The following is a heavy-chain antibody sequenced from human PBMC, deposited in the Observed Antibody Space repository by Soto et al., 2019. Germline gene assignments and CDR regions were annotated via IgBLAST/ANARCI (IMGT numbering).Heavy chain of an antibody. D-gene: IGHD2-2*01. J-gene: IGHJ5*02. CDR3: ARVIPGPEAWFHP. CDR2: ISPYTDDP. Sequence: GASVKVSCKASGNTFTNFGVTWVRQAPGQGLEWMGWISPYTDDPSYAQKFQGRVTMTIDTSTSTAYLDLRRLTSDDTAVYYCARVIPGPEAWFHPWGRGTLVTVSS. CDR1: GNTFTNFG. V-gene: IGHV1-18*01.